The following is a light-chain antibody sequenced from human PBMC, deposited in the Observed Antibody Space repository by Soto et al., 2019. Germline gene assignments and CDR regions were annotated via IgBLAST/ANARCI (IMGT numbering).Light chain of an antibody. J-gene: IGKJ1*01. CDR2: DAS. V-gene: IGKV1-5*01. CDR1: QSISSW. Sequence: DIQMTQSPSTLSASVGERVTITCRASQSISSWLAWYQQKPGKAPKLLIYDASSLESGVPSRFSGSGSGTEFTLTISSLQPDDFATYYCQQYNSYSWTFGQGTKV. CDR3: QQYNSYSWT.